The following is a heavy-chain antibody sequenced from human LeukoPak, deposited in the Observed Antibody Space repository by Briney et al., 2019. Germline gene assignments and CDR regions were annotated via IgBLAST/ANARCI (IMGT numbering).Heavy chain of an antibody. J-gene: IGHJ4*02. CDR3: AKPTGTYFDY. Sequence: GGSLRLSCAASGFTVSSYGMHWVRQAPGKGLEWVTFIRYDGNNIYYADSVKGRFTISRDNSKNTLYLQMSSLRAEDTAVYYCAKPTGTYFDYWGQGALVTVSS. CDR2: IRYDGNNI. D-gene: IGHD1-1*01. CDR1: GFTVSSYG. V-gene: IGHV3-30*02.